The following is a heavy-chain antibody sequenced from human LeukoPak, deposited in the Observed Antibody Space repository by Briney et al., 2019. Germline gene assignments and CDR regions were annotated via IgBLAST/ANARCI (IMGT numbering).Heavy chain of an antibody. J-gene: IGHJ4*02. V-gene: IGHV4-59*01. CDR2: IYCSGNT. CDR1: GGSISSYY. Sequence: PSETLSLTCTVSGGSISSYYWSWIRQPPGKGLEWVGYIYCSGNTNYNPSLKSRVSISVDTSKNQFSLKLSSVTAADTAIYYCARVTGYMIEDYFDYWGQGTLVTVSS. CDR3: ARVTGYMIEDYFDY. D-gene: IGHD3-22*01.